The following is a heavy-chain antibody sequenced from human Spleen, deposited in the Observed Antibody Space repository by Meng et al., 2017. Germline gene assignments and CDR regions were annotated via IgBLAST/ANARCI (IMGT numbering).Heavy chain of an antibody. Sequence: IPFKVGCPPATKPTHTRPLSCTFSGFSLTTRGAGVGWIRQPTGKALEWLALIYWDDDKRYSPSLKSRLTVTKDTSKNQVVLTMTNVDPVDTATYYCAHWMYDSAYSHNYFDPWGQGTLVTVSS. V-gene: IGHV2-5*02. CDR1: GFSLTTRGAG. CDR2: IYWDDDK. CDR3: AHWMYDSAYSHNYFDP. J-gene: IGHJ5*02. D-gene: IGHD3-22*01.